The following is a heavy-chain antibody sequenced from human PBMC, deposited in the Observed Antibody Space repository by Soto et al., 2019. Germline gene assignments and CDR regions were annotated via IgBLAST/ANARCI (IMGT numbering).Heavy chain of an antibody. D-gene: IGHD2-2*01. CDR1: GFTFSSYA. J-gene: IGHJ6*03. CDR2: ISGSGGST. CDR3: AKDLLSVSRYQLLGSHYYYYYMDL. V-gene: IGHV3-23*01. Sequence: EVQLLESGGGLVQPGGSLRLSCAASGFTFSSYAMSWVRQAPGKGLEWVSAISGSGGSTYYADSVKGRFTISRDNSKNPLYLQINSLRAEDTAVYYCAKDLLSVSRYQLLGSHYYYYYMDLWGKGTTVTVSS.